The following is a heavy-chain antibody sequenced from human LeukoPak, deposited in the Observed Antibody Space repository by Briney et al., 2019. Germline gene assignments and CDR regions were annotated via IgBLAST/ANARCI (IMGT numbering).Heavy chain of an antibody. CDR1: GYTFTSYY. CDR3: ARVGGLYCCGDCYRFDY. Sequence: ASVKVSCKASGYTFTSYYMHWVRQAPGQGLEWMGIINPSGGSTSYAQKFQGRVTMTRDTSTSTVYMELSSLRSEDTAVYYCARVGGLYCCGDCYRFDYWGQGTLVTVSS. CDR2: INPSGGST. J-gene: IGHJ4*02. D-gene: IGHD2-21*02. V-gene: IGHV1-46*01.